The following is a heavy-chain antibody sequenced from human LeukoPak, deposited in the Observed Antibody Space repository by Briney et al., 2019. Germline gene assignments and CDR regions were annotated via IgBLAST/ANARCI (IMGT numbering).Heavy chain of an antibody. J-gene: IGHJ4*02. CDR2: IRKDGSDV. D-gene: IGHD3-3*01. Sequence: GGSLRLSCAASGFTSSTYWMSWVRQAPGKGLEWVANIRKDGSDVHYVDSVKGRFTISRDNAKNSLYLQMNSLRAEDTAVYYCARQGGLEYYFDCWGQGTLVTVSS. V-gene: IGHV3-7*03. CDR3: ARQGGLEYYFDC. CDR1: GFTSSTYW.